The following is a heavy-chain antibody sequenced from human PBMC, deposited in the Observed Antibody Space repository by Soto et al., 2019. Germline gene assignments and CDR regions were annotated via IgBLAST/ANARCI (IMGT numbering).Heavy chain of an antibody. CDR2: MSPNSGAT. V-gene: IGHV1-8*01. Sequence: ASVKVSCKASGYTFTTYDINWVRQATGQGLEWLGWMSPNSGATGYAQKFQGRVTMTRDTSMTTAYMELSRLRSDDTAVYYCARDGGGIHYYYYGMDVWGQGTTVTVSS. CDR1: GYTFTTYD. J-gene: IGHJ6*02. D-gene: IGHD2-15*01. CDR3: ARDGGGIHYYYYGMDV.